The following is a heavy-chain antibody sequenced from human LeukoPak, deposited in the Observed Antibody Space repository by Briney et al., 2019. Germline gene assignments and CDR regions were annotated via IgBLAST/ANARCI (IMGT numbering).Heavy chain of an antibody. D-gene: IGHD3-22*01. CDR3: ARASYSYDINGWVPFDY. CDR2: IYHSGST. J-gene: IGHJ4*02. CDR1: GGSISSSNW. V-gene: IGHV4-4*02. Sequence: SETLSLTCAVSGGSISSSNWWNWVRQPPGKGLEWIGEIYHSGSTNYNPSLKSRVTISVDTSKNQFSLKLSSVTAADTAVYYCARASYSYDINGWVPFDYWGQGTLVTVSS.